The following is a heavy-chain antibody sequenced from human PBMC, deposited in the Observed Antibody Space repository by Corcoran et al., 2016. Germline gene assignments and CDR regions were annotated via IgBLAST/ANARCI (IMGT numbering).Heavy chain of an antibody. CDR2: IIPIFGTA. J-gene: IGHJ4*02. V-gene: IGHV1-69*18. Sequence: QVQLVQSGAEVNKPGSSVKVSCKASGGTFSSYAISWVRQAPGQGLEWMGRIIPIFGTANYAQTFQGRVTITADESTSTAYMELSSLRSEDTAVYYWARGLHLGELSSPFDYWGKGPLVTVSS. D-gene: IGHD3-16*02. CDR3: ARGLHLGELSSPFDY. CDR1: GGTFSSYA.